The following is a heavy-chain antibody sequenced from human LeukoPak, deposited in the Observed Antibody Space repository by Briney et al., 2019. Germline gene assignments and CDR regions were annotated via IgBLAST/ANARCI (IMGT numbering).Heavy chain of an antibody. V-gene: IGHV3-21*01. Sequence: GGSLRLSCAASGFTFSSYSMNWVRQAPGKGLEWVSSITSGSSYIYYADSVKGRFTISRDNAKSSLFLQMNSLRAEDTAVYYCASNYDSSNYYGFDYWGQGTLVTVSS. J-gene: IGHJ4*02. CDR3: ASNYDSSNYYGFDY. CDR2: ITSGSSYI. D-gene: IGHD3-22*01. CDR1: GFTFSSYS.